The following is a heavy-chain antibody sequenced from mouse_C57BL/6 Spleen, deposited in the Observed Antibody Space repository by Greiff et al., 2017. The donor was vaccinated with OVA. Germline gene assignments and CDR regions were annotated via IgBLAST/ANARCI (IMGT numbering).Heavy chain of an antibody. J-gene: IGHJ4*01. CDR1: GYAFSSYW. CDR3: ARFDYDRADPMDY. V-gene: IGHV1-80*01. D-gene: IGHD2-4*01. CDR2: IYTGDGDT. Sequence: VQLQQSGAELVKPGASVKISCKASGYAFSSYWLNWVKQRPGKGLEWIGKIYTGDGDTKYNGKLKGQAALTADKSSSTAYMQLSSLTSEDSAFYFCARFDYDRADPMDYWGQGTSVTVSS.